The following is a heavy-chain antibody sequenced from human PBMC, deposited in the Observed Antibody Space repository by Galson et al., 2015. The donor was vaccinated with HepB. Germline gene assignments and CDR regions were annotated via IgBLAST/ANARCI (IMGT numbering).Heavy chain of an antibody. V-gene: IGHV1-24*01. D-gene: IGHD5-18*01. Sequence: SVKVSCKVSGYTLTELSMHWVRQAPGKGLEWMGGFDPEDGETIYAQKFQGRVTMTEDTSTDTAYMELSSLRSEDTAVYYCATDLMRGAKVHYYAFDIWGQGTMVTVSS. CDR1: GYTLTELS. CDR3: ATDLMRGAKVHYYAFDI. J-gene: IGHJ3*02. CDR2: FDPEDGET.